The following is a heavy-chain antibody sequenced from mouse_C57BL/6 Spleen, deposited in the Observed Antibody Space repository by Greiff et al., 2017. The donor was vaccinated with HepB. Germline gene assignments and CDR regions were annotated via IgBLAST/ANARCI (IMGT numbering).Heavy chain of an antibody. CDR2: IDPNSGGT. CDR1: GYTFTSYW. CDR3: ARYYDYGAWFAD. V-gene: IGHV1-72*01. J-gene: IGHJ3*01. Sequence: VQLQQSGAELVKPGASVKLSCKASGYTFTSYWMHWVKQRPGRGLEWIGRIDPNSGGTKYNEKFKSKATLTVDKPSSTAYMPLSSLTSEDSAVYYCARYYDYGAWFADWGQGTLVTVSA. D-gene: IGHD2-4*01.